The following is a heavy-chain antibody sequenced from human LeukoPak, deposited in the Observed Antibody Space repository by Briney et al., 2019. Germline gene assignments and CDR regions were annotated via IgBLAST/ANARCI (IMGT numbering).Heavy chain of an antibody. D-gene: IGHD1-26*01. CDR3: ARKSGSSLITFDY. CDR2: MNPNSGNT. CDR1: GYTFTTYD. J-gene: IGHJ4*02. Sequence: ASVKVSCKAFGYTFTTYDINWVRQATGQGLEWMGWMNPNSGNTGYAQKFQGRVTMTRSTSISTAYMELSSLRSEDTAVYYCARKSGSSLITFDYWGQGTLVTVSS. V-gene: IGHV1-8*01.